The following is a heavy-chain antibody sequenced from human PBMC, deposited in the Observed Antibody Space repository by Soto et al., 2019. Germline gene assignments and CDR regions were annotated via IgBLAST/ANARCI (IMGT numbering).Heavy chain of an antibody. V-gene: IGHV4-34*01. J-gene: IGHJ4*02. CDR3: ARDKITGLFDY. D-gene: IGHD2-8*02. Sequence: SETLSLTCAVYGGSFIGYYWTWIRQPPGTGLDWIGEINHSGSTNYNPSLKSRVTISVDTSKNQFSLKLTSVTAADTAVYYCARDKITGLFDYWGQGTLVTVSS. CDR2: INHSGST. CDR1: GGSFIGYY.